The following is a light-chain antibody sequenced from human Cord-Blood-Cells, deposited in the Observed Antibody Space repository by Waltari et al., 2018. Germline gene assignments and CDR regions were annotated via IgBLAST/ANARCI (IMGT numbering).Light chain of an antibody. Sequence: VLTQSPATLSLSPGERATLSCRASQSVSSYLAWYQQKPGQAPRLLIYDASNRATGIPARFSGSGSGIDFTLTISSLEPEDFAVYYCQQRSNWPRTFGQGTKVEIK. V-gene: IGKV3-11*01. CDR3: QQRSNWPRT. CDR2: DAS. J-gene: IGKJ1*01. CDR1: QSVSSY.